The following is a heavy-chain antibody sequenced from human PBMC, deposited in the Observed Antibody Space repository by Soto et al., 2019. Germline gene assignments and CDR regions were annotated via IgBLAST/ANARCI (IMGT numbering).Heavy chain of an antibody. J-gene: IGHJ6*01. CDR2: INHSGST. D-gene: IGHD6-13*01. CDR3: AKSIKRIAAAAGYPYYYYYYGMDV. Sequence: SETLSLTCTVYGGSFSGYYWSWIRQPPGKGLEWIGEINHSGSTNYNPSLKSRVTISVDTSKNQFSLKLSSVTAADTAVYYCAKSIKRIAAAAGYPYYYYYYGMDVWGQGTTVTVSS. CDR1: GGSFSGYY. V-gene: IGHV4-34*01.